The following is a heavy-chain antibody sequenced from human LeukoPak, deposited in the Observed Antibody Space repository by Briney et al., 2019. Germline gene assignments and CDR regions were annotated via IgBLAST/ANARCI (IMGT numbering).Heavy chain of an antibody. J-gene: IGHJ4*02. CDR1: GGSMPSNTYY. CDR3: ARNSSSSYFDT. Sequence: SEALSLTCTVSGGSMPSNTYYWGWVRQSPEKGLEWIGSIYNKVSTHYDPSLKSRVTTSVDTSRSQFSLKLTSMTAADTAIYYCARNSSSSYFDTWGQGILVTVSS. D-gene: IGHD6-6*01. CDR2: IYNKVST. V-gene: IGHV4-39*01.